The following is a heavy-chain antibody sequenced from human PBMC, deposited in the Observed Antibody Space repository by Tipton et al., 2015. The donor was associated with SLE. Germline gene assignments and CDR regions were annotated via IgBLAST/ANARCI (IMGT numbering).Heavy chain of an antibody. CDR3: ARSTYGSGSWGP. CDR2: ISSSSSYI. J-gene: IGHJ5*02. V-gene: IGHV3-21*04. Sequence: SLRLSCAASGFTFSSYSMNWVRQAPGKGLEWVSSISSSSSYIYYADSVKGRFTISRDNAKNSLFLQMNSLRAEDTAFYYCARSTYGSGSWGPWGQGTLVTVSS. D-gene: IGHD3-10*01. CDR1: GFTFSSYS.